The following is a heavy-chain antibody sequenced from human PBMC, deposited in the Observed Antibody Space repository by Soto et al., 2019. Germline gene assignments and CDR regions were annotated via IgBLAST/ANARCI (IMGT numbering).Heavy chain of an antibody. CDR3: ARHDYSDTTFDI. D-gene: IGHD3-22*01. CDR2: IQYSGDT. J-gene: IGHJ3*02. CDR1: GGSVGRGAYY. V-gene: IGHV4-61*08. Sequence: SETLSLPCTVSGGSVGRGAYYWGWIRQPPGNALEWIGYIQYSGDTNYNSSLKSRVTISVDRSRNQFSLKLTSVTAADTAFYYCARHDYSDTTFDIRGPGTLVTVAS.